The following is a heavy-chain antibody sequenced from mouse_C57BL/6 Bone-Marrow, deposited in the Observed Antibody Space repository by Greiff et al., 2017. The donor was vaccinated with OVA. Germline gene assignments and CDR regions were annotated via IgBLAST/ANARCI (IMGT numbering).Heavy chain of an antibody. CDR2: IHPNSGST. Sequence: QVQLKQSGAELVKPGASVKLSCKASGYTFTSYWMHWVKQRPGQGLEWIGMIHPNSGSTNYNEKFKSKATLTVDKSSSTAYMQLSSLTSEDSAVYYCARKGGTRVRYYAMDYWGQGTSVTVSS. V-gene: IGHV1-64*01. CDR3: ARKGGTRVRYYAMDY. J-gene: IGHJ4*01. D-gene: IGHD3-3*01. CDR1: GYTFTSYW.